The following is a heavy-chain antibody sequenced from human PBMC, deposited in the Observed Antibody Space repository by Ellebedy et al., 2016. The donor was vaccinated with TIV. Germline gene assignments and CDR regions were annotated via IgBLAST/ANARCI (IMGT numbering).Heavy chain of an antibody. Sequence: ASVKVSXXASGYTFTNYNIHWARQAPGHGLEWMGMISPSGGRTNYAQKFQGRVTMTRDTSTRTVYMELSDLRSDDTAVYYCAREIGRQAVADTPWGQGTLVTVSS. D-gene: IGHD6-13*01. V-gene: IGHV1-46*01. CDR2: ISPSGGRT. CDR3: AREIGRQAVADTP. J-gene: IGHJ5*02. CDR1: GYTFTNYN.